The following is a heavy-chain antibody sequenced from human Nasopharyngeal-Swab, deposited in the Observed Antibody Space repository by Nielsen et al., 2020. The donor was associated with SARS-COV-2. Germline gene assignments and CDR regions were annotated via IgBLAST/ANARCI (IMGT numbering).Heavy chain of an antibody. D-gene: IGHD6-13*01. V-gene: IGHV3-7*02. CDR3: ARPLAAAGTGCDY. CDR2: IKQDGSEK. J-gene: IGHJ4*02. Sequence: VREAPGKGLEWVANIKQDGSEKYYADSVKGRFTISRDNSKNTLYLQMNSLRAEDTAVYYCARPLAAAGTGCDYWGQGTRVTVSS.